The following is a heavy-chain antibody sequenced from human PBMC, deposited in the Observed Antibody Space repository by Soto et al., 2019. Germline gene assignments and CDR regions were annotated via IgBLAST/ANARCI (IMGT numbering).Heavy chain of an antibody. D-gene: IGHD3-3*01. V-gene: IGHV3-53*02. CDR3: ARESGYYDFWSGYSYGMDV. CDR2: IYSGGST. CDR1: GFTVSSNY. J-gene: IGHJ6*02. Sequence: EVQLVETGGGLIQPGGSLRLSCAASGFTVSSNYMSWVRQAPGKGLEWVSVIYSGGSTYYADSVKGRFTISRDNSKNTLYLQMNSLRAEDTAVYYCARESGYYDFWSGYSYGMDVWGQGTTVTVSS.